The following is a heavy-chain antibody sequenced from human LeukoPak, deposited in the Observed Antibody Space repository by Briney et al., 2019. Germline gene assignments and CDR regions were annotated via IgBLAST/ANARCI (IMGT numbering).Heavy chain of an antibody. CDR1: GFSFSNYA. CDR2: ISYDESNK. V-gene: IGHV3-30*04. CDR3: AKLYSSSSSLVY. Sequence: GGSLRLSCAASGFSFSNYAMHWVRQAPGKGLEWVAVISYDESNKYYADSVTGRFTISRDNSKNTLYLQMNSLRAEDTAVYYCAKLYSSSSSLVYWGQGTLVTVSS. D-gene: IGHD6-6*01. J-gene: IGHJ4*02.